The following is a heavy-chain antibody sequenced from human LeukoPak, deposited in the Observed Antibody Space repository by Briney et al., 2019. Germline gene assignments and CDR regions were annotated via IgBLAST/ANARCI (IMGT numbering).Heavy chain of an antibody. Sequence: GGSLRLSCAASGFTFSSYWMHWVRQDPGKGLEWVSAISGSGGSTYYADSVKGRFTISRDNSKNTLYLQMNSLRAEDTAVYYCAKAVGATPMKYYYYYYMDVWGKGTTVTISS. J-gene: IGHJ6*03. CDR1: GFTFSSYW. D-gene: IGHD1-26*01. CDR3: AKAVGATPMKYYYYYYMDV. CDR2: ISGSGGST. V-gene: IGHV3-23*01.